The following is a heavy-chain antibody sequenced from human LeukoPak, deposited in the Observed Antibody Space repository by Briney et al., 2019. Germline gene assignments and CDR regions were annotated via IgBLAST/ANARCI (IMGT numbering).Heavy chain of an antibody. V-gene: IGHV3-7*03. D-gene: IGHD5-24*01. CDR1: GFMFSSNR. CDR3: AKEGRSLQTY. J-gene: IGHJ4*02. CDR2: IKEDGTET. Sequence: GGSLRLSCAASGFMFSSNRMSWVRLAPGKGLEWVANIKEDGTETYYVDSVKGRFTISRDNAKNSLYLQMNSLRVEDTAVYYCAKEGRSLQTYWGQGTLVTVSS.